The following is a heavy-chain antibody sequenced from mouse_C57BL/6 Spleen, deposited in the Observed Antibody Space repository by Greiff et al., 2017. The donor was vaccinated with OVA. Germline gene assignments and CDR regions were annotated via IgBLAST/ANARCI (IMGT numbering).Heavy chain of an antibody. Sequence: QVHVKQPGTELVKPGASVKLSCKASGYTFTSYWMHWVKQRPGQGLEWIGNINPSNGGTNYNEKFKSKATLTVDKSSSTAYMQLSSLTSEDSAVYYCARSSLDVWFAYWGQGTLVTVSA. CDR2: INPSNGGT. CDR3: ARSSLDVWFAY. CDR1: GYTFTSYW. V-gene: IGHV1-53*01. J-gene: IGHJ3*01. D-gene: IGHD6-5*01.